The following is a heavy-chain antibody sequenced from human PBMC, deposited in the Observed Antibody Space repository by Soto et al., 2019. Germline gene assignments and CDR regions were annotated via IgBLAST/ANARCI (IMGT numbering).Heavy chain of an antibody. CDR3: ATSHWFDP. J-gene: IGHJ5*02. Sequence: QLQLQESGPGLVKPSETLSLTCTVSGGSISSRGYYWGWIRQPPGKGLEWIGTIYYSGSTYYNPSXKSRVPISVDTSENQFSLKLSSVTAAHTAVYYCATSHWFDPWGQGTLVTVSS. CDR2: IYYSGST. CDR1: GGSISSRGYY. D-gene: IGHD2-2*01. V-gene: IGHV4-39*01.